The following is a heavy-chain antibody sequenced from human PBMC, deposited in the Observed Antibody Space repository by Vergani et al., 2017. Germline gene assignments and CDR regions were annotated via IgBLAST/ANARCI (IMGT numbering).Heavy chain of an antibody. J-gene: IGHJ4*02. D-gene: IGHD2-15*01. CDR1: GGSISSSSYY. CDR3: AREYCSWQVECLFDY. Sequence: QLQLQESGPGLVKPSETLSLTCTVSGGSISSSSYYWGWIRQPPGKGLEWIGSIYYSGSTYYNPSLKSRVTISVDTSKNQFSLKLSSVTAADTAVYYCAREYCSWQVECLFDYWGQGTLVTVSS. CDR2: IYYSGST. V-gene: IGHV4-39*07.